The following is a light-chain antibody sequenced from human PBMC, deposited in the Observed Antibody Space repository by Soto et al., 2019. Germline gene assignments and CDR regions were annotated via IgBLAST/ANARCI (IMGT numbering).Light chain of an antibody. Sequence: QSVLTQPASVSGSPGQSITVSCTGSSNDVGNYNLVSWYQQSPGKAPKLLIYEDSKRPSGVSNRFSGSKSGDTASLTISGLHTEDEADYYCCSYTGGSTAYVFGTGTKLTVL. CDR2: EDS. CDR3: CSYTGGSTAYV. CDR1: SNDVGNYNL. J-gene: IGLJ1*01. V-gene: IGLV2-23*01.